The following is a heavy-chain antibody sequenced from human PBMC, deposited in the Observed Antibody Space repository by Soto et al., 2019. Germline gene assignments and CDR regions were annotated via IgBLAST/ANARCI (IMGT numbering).Heavy chain of an antibody. Sequence: EVQLVESGGGLVQPGGSLRLSCAASGFTFSSYSMNWVRQAPGKGLEWISYISSDSSTTVYSDSVKGRFTISRDNAKDSLYLQMSSLRAEDSAVYYCAGDRNDFDSSGYTNNFDRWGQGTLVTVSS. J-gene: IGHJ4*02. V-gene: IGHV3-48*01. CDR2: ISSDSSTT. CDR3: AGDRNDFDSSGYTNNFDR. CDR1: GFTFSSYS. D-gene: IGHD3-22*01.